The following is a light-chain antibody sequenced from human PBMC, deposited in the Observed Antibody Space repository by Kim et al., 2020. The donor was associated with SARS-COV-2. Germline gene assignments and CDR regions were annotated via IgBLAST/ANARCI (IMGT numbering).Light chain of an antibody. J-gene: IGKJ2*01. CDR1: QRVDSAY. V-gene: IGKV3-20*01. CDR2: ETS. Sequence: EIVLTQSPGTLSLSPGERATISCRASQRVDSAYLAWYQWKAGQAPSLFIYETSKRAAGIPDRFSGSGSGTDFTLTISRLEPEDSAVYYCQQYGSSPYAFGQGTKLEI. CDR3: QQYGSSPYA.